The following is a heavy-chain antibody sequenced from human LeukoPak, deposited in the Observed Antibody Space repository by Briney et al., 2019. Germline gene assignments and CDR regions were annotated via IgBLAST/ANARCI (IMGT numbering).Heavy chain of an antibody. CDR3: ARDSPQWFGELFPAVDY. CDR2: ISSSSSTI. D-gene: IGHD3-10*01. V-gene: IGHV3-48*04. J-gene: IGHJ4*02. CDR1: GFTFSSYS. Sequence: GGSLRLSCAASGFTFSSYSMNWVRQAPGKGLEWVSYISSSSSTIYYADSVKGRFTISRDNAKNSLYLQMNSLRAEDTAVYYCARDSPQWFGELFPAVDYWGQGTLVTVSS.